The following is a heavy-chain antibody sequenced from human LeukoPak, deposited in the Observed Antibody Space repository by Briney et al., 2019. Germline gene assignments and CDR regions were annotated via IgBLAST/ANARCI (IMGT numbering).Heavy chain of an antibody. Sequence: RGSLRLSCATSGFTFNGYNMNWVRQAPGKGLEWVSGITASGDRTFYGDSVRGRFTMSRDNSKNTVYLQMNSLRVDDTAVYYCARRDIVVVVSASDYWGQGTLVTVSS. D-gene: IGHD2-15*01. J-gene: IGHJ4*02. CDR3: ARRDIVVVVSASDY. CDR2: ITASGDRT. CDR1: GFTFNGYN. V-gene: IGHV3-23*01.